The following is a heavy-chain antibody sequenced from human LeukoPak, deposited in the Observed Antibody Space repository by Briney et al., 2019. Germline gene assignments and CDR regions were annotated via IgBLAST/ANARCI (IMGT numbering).Heavy chain of an antibody. V-gene: IGHV1-2*02. CDR1: GYIFTGYY. J-gene: IGHJ4*02. CDR3: ARVRYRLAETYIDY. Sequence: ASVKVSCKASGYIFTGYYMHWVRQAPGQGLEWMGWINPNSGDSNYAQKFQGRVTMTRDTSISTAYMELSRLRSDDTAVYYCARVRYRLAETYIDYWGQGTLVTVSS. CDR2: INPNSGDS. D-gene: IGHD3-16*01.